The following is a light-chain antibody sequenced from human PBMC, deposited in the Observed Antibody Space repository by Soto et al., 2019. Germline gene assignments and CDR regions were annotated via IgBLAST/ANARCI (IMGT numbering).Light chain of an antibody. V-gene: IGKV3-15*01. CDR3: QQYNNWWT. CDR2: GAS. CDR1: QSVSSN. Sequence: EIVMTQSPATLSVSPGERDTLSCRASQSVSSNLAWYQQKPGQAPRLLIYGASTRATGIPARFSGSVSGTEFTLTISSLQSEDFAVYYCQQYNNWWTFGQGTKVDIK. J-gene: IGKJ1*01.